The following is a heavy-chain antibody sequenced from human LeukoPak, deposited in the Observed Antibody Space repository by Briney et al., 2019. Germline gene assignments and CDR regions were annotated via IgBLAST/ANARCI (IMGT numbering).Heavy chain of an antibody. Sequence: ASVKVSCKASGYTFTGYYMHWVRQATGQGLEWMGGINPNSGGTNYAQKFQGRVTMTRDTSISTAYMELSRLRSDDTAVYYCASLVGYNSVDYYFDYWGQGTLVTVSS. J-gene: IGHJ4*02. CDR1: GYTFTGYY. V-gene: IGHV1-2*02. CDR2: INPNSGGT. CDR3: ASLVGYNSVDYYFDY. D-gene: IGHD5-24*01.